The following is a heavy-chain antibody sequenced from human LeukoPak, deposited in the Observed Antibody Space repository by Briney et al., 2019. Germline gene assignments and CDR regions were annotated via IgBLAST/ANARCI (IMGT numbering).Heavy chain of an antibody. D-gene: IGHD3-10*01. CDR2: ISSSSSYI. J-gene: IGHJ4*02. Sequence: PGGSLRLSCAASGFTFSSYSMNWVRQAPGKGLEWVSSISSSSSYIYYADSVKGRFTISRDNAKNSLYLQMNSLRAEDTAVYYCARDLLLWFGGPGGYWGQGTLVTVSS. V-gene: IGHV3-21*01. CDR1: GFTFSSYS. CDR3: ARDLLLWFGGPGGY.